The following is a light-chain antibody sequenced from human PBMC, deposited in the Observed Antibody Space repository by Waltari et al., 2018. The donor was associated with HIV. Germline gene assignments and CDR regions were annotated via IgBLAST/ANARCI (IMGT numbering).Light chain of an antibody. V-gene: IGKV1D-12*01. J-gene: IGKJ5*01. CDR1: QGIANW. CDR3: QQTNSFPIT. CDR2: GAS. Sequence: DIQMTQFPSSVSASVGDRVTMTCRATQGIANWVAWYQQKPGKAPKLLIHGASILQGGVPSRFSGSGSGTFFTLTINSLQPEDFATYFCQQTNSFPITFGQRTRLDTK.